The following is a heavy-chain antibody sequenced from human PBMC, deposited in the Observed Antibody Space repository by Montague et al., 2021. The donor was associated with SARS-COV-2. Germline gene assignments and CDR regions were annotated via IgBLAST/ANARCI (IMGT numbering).Heavy chain of an antibody. D-gene: IGHD3-10*01. J-gene: IGHJ5*01. CDR2: INHSGST. Sequence: SETLSLTCAVRGGSFTNYYWNWIHQSPGKGLETLGEINHSGSTNYNPSLKSRVTISVDMSKSQVSLNLTSVTAADTAIYYCARARGRTGWFDSWGQGIQVTVSS. CDR3: ARARGRTGWFDS. V-gene: IGHV4-34*01. CDR1: GGSFTNYY.